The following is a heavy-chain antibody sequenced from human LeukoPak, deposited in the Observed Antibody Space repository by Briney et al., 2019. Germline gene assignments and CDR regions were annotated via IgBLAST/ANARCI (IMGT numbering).Heavy chain of an antibody. CDR3: ARRVLYGSGSYYEQ. CDR2: IYYSGST. CDR1: GGSISSYY. Sequence: PSETLSLTCTVSGGSISSYYWSWIRQPPGKGLEWIGYIYYSGSTNYNPSLKSRVTISVDTSKNQFSLKLSSVTAADTAVYYCARRVLYGSGSYYEQGGQGTLVTVSS. J-gene: IGHJ4*02. D-gene: IGHD3-10*01. V-gene: IGHV4-59*08.